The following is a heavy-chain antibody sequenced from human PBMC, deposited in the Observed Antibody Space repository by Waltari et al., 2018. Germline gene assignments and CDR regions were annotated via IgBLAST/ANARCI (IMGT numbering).Heavy chain of an antibody. CDR2: IYYSGST. CDR1: GGSISRSSYY. J-gene: IGHJ4*02. D-gene: IGHD2-2*01. CDR3: ARDPSVYCSSTSCYLDY. Sequence: QLQLQESGPGLVKPSETLSLTCTVSGGSISRSSYYWGWIRQPPGKGLEWIGSIYYSGSTYYNPSLKSRVTISVDTSKNQFSLKLSSVTAADTAVYYCARDPSVYCSSTSCYLDYWGQGTLVTVSS. V-gene: IGHV4-39*07.